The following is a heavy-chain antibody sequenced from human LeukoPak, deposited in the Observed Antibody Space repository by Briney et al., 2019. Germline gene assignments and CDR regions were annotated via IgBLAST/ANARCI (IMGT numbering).Heavy chain of an antibody. V-gene: IGHV3-11*04. D-gene: IGHD2-2*01. Sequence: GGSLRLSCAASGFTFSDYYMNWVRQAPGKGLEWVSYISSSSSTIYYADSVKGRFTISRDNAKNSLYLQMNSLRAEDTAVYYCARGVRYCSSTSCFFDYWGQGTLVTVSS. CDR2: ISSSSSTI. CDR1: GFTFSDYY. CDR3: ARGVRYCSSTSCFFDY. J-gene: IGHJ4*02.